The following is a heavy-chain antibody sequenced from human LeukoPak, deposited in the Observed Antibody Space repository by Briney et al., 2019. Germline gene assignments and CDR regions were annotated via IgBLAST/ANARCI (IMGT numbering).Heavy chain of an antibody. Sequence: ASVKVSCKASGYTFTSYGISWVRQAPGQGLEWMGWISAYNGNTNYAQKLQGRVTMTTDTSTSTAYMELRSLRSDDTAVYYCARDTEGIAAAGTGDYWGQGTLVTVSS. V-gene: IGHV1-18*01. D-gene: IGHD6-13*01. J-gene: IGHJ4*02. CDR3: ARDTEGIAAAGTGDY. CDR2: ISAYNGNT. CDR1: GYTFTSYG.